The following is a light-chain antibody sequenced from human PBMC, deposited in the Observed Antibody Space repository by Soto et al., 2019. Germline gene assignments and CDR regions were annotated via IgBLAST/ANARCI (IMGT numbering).Light chain of an antibody. CDR3: FSFTRSDTYD. CDR1: KNEVDAYKG. Sequence: QSVLTQPPSVAGSPGQSVTISFTGTKNEVDAYKGVSWYQQSPGTAPKLMIYEVSNRPSGVPDRFSGSKSGNTASLTISGLQAEDEADYFCFSFTRSDTYDFGTGTKVTVL. J-gene: IGLJ1*01. V-gene: IGLV2-18*02. CDR2: EVS.